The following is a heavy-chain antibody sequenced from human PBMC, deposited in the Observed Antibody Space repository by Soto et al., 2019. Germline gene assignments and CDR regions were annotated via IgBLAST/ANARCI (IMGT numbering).Heavy chain of an antibody. D-gene: IGHD4-17*01. V-gene: IGHV3-30*18. CDR1: GFTFSSYG. CDR3: AKDPSMTTVTTTYDY. CDR2: ISYDGSNK. J-gene: IGHJ4*02. Sequence: QVQLVESGGGVVQPGRSLRLSCAASGFTFSSYGMHWVRQAPGKGLEWVAVISYDGSNKYYADSVKGRFTISRDNSKNTLYLQMNSLRAEDTAVYYCAKDPSMTTVTTTYDYWGQGTLVTVSS.